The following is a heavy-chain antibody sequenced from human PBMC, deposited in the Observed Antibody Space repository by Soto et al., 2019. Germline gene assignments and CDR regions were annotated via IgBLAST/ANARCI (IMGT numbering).Heavy chain of an antibody. J-gene: IGHJ4*02. V-gene: IGHV5-51*01. CDR3: ARQTYCSSTSCYTVDS. CDR1: GYSFTSYW. CDR2: IYLGDSDT. D-gene: IGHD2-2*02. Sequence: LGESLKISCKGSGYSFTSYWIGWVRPMPGKGLEWMGIIYLGDSDTRYSPSFQGQVTISADKSISTAYLQWSSLKASDTAMYYCARQTYCSSTSCYTVDSWGQGTLVTVSS.